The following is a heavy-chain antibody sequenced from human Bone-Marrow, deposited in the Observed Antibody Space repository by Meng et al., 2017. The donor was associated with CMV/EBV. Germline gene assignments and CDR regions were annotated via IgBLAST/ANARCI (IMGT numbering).Heavy chain of an antibody. D-gene: IGHD3-3*01. J-gene: IGHJ4*02. V-gene: IGHV3-7*01. CDR3: ARTYDFWSGTDY. CDR2: IKQDGSEK. CDR1: GFTFSSYW. Sequence: GESLKISCAASGFTFSSYWMSWVRQAPEKGLEWVANIKQDGSEKYYVDSVKGRFTISRDNAKNSLYLQMNSLRAEDTAMYYCARTYDFWSGTDYWGQGTLVTVSS.